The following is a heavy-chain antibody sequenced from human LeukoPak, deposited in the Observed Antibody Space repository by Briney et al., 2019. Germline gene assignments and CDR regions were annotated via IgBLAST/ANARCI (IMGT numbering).Heavy chain of an antibody. D-gene: IGHD3-22*01. Sequence: GASVKVSCKASGYTFTGYYMHWVRQAPGQGLEWVGWINPNSGGTNYAQKFQGRVTMTRDTSISTAYMELSRLRSDDTAVYYCARGPAIGYYYDSSVNWFDPWGQGTLVTVSS. CDR2: INPNSGGT. J-gene: IGHJ5*02. CDR3: ARGPAIGYYYDSSVNWFDP. V-gene: IGHV1-2*02. CDR1: GYTFTGYY.